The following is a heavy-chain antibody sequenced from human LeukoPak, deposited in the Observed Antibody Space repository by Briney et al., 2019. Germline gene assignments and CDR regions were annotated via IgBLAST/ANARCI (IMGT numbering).Heavy chain of an antibody. CDR2: IIPILGIA. CDR3: AREYYYDSSGQLGYFDY. Sequence: ASVKVSCKASGGTFSSYAISWVRQAPGQGLEWMGRIIPILGIANYAQKFQGRVTITADKSTSTAYMELSGLRSEDTAVYYCAREYYYDSSGQLGYFDYWGQGTLVTVSS. D-gene: IGHD3-22*01. CDR1: GGTFSSYA. V-gene: IGHV1-69*04. J-gene: IGHJ4*02.